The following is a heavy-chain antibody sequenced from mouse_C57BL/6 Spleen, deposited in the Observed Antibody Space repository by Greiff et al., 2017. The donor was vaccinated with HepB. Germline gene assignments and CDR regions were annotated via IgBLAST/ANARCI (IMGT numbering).Heavy chain of an antibody. V-gene: IGHV1-15*01. J-gene: IGHJ1*03. D-gene: IGHD1-1*01. CDR2: IDPETGGT. CDR1: GYTFTDYE. Sequence: VQLQQSGAELVRPGASVTLSCKASGYTFTDYEMHWVKQTPVHGLEWIGAIDPETGGTAYNQKFKGKAILTADKSSITAYMELRSLTSEDSAVYYCTRWGTTVEGFDVWGTGTTVTVSS. CDR3: TRWGTTVEGFDV.